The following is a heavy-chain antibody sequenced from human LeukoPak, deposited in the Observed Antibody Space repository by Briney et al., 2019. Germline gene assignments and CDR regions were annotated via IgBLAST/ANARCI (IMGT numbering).Heavy chain of an antibody. D-gene: IGHD4-17*01. J-gene: IGHJ4*02. V-gene: IGHV1-58*02. CDR2: IVGGSGNT. CDR1: GFTFSNSA. CDR3: ATSQYGDFPYYFDH. Sequence: ASVKVCCKASGFTFSNSAMQWVRQARGQRLEWIGWIVGGSGNTNYAQKFQERVTITRDMSTRTSYMELSSLRSADTAVYYCATSQYGDFPYYFDHWGRGSLVTVSS.